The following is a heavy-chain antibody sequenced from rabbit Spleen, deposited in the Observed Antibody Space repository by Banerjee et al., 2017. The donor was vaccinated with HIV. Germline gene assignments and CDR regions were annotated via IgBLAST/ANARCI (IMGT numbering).Heavy chain of an antibody. J-gene: IGHJ4*01. Sequence: QSLEESGGGLVQPEGSLTLTCKASGFSFSSSDYMCWVRQAPGKGLEWIACIYPGSRGSAYYATWAKGRFTISKPSSTTVTLQMTSLTAADTATYFCARHASDAGFYGDLNLWGPGTLVTVS. CDR1: GFSFSSSDY. CDR3: ARHASDAGFYGDLNL. CDR2: IYPGSRGSA. D-gene: IGHD4-2*01. V-gene: IGHV1S40*01.